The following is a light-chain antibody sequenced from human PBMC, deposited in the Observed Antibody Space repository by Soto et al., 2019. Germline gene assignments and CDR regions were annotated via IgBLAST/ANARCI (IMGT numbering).Light chain of an antibody. Sequence: QSALTQPASVSGSPGQSITISCTGTSSDVGSYNYVSWYQQHPDKAPKLMIYEVHNRPSGVSNRFSGSKSGNTASLTISGLQAEDEADYYCSSYTTRSTPLYVFGTGTKVTAL. J-gene: IGLJ1*01. CDR3: SSYTTRSTPLYV. CDR2: EVH. V-gene: IGLV2-14*01. CDR1: SSDVGSYNY.